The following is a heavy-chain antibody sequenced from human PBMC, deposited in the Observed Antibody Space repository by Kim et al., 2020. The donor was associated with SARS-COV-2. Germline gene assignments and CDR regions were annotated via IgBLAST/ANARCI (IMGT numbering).Heavy chain of an antibody. J-gene: IGHJ4*02. D-gene: IGHD3-22*01. V-gene: IGHV3-33*01. CDR2: IWYDGSTK. CDR3: ARGSSNYYDSSGPTPLFDY. Sequence: GGSLRLSCAASGFTFSSYGMHWVRQAPGKGLEWVAVIWYDGSTKYYADSVKGRFTISRDNSKNTLYLQMNSLSAEDTAVYYCARGSSNYYDSSGPTPLFDYWGQGTLVTVSS. CDR1: GFTFSSYG.